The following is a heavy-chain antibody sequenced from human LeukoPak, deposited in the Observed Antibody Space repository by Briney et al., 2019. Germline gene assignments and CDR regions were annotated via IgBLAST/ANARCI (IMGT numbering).Heavy chain of an antibody. CDR1: GGSISSGGYY. V-gene: IGHV4-31*03. Sequence: PSETLSLTCTVSGGSISSGGYYWSWIRQHPGKGLEWIGYIYYSGSTYYNPSLKSRVTISVDTSKNQFSLKLSSMTAADTAVYYCARAIVPMLRCSGGSCYSGWFDPWGQGTLVTVSS. CDR2: IYYSGST. CDR3: ARAIVPMLRCSGGSCYSGWFDP. J-gene: IGHJ5*02. D-gene: IGHD2-15*01.